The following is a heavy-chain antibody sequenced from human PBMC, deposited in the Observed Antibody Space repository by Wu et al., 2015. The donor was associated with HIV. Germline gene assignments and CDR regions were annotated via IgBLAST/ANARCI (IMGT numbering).Heavy chain of an antibody. D-gene: IGHD4-17*01. J-gene: IGHJ4*02. V-gene: IGHV1-69*13. Sequence: QVQLVQSGAEVKKPGASVKVSCKASGYTFTGYYMHWVRQAPGQGLEWMGRIIPIFGTPNYAQDFQGKVTITADESANTSYMELSSLRSEDTAVYFCARANDDGDYFESWGQGTLVTVS. CDR3: ARANDDGDYFES. CDR2: IIPIFGTP. CDR1: GYTFTGYY.